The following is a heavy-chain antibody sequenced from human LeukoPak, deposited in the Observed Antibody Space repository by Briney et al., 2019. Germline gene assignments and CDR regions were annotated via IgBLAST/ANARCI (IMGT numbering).Heavy chain of an antibody. CDR1: GGSISSHN. CDR3: ARVYSWFGDTPIDY. Sequence: PSETLSLTCTVSGGSISSHNWSWIRQPPGKGLEWIGYIDYSGSTNYNPSLKSRVTISVDTSKNQFSLKLSSVTAADTAVYYCARVYSWFGDTPIDYWGQGTLVTVSS. V-gene: IGHV4-59*11. J-gene: IGHJ4*02. CDR2: IDYSGST. D-gene: IGHD3-10*01.